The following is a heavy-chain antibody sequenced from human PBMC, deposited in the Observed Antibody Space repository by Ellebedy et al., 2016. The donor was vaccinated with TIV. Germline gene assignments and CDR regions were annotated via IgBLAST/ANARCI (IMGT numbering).Heavy chain of an antibody. J-gene: IGHJ4*02. V-gene: IGHV4-4*07. CDR2: IYTSGST. CDR1: GGSISSYY. CDR3: ARPRRAGIGPIDY. D-gene: IGHD1-26*01. Sequence: SETLSLXCSVSGGSISSYYWSWIRQPAGKGLEWIGRIYTSGSTNYNPSLKSRVTISVDTSKNQFSLKLSSVTAADTAVYYCARPRRAGIGPIDYWGQGTLVTVSS.